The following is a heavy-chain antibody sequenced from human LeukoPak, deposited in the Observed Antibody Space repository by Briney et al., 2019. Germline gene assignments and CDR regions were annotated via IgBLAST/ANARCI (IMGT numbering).Heavy chain of an antibody. CDR1: GGSISSYY. J-gene: IGHJ4*02. Sequence: PSETLSLTCTVSGGSISSYYWNWIRQPPGKGLEWIGYIYYSGNTYYNPSLQSRVTVSIDTSKNQFSLNLSSVTAADTAVYYCARSSSRGYSYYYFDSWGQGALVTVSS. D-gene: IGHD5-18*01. CDR2: IYYSGNT. CDR3: ARSSSRGYSYYYFDS. V-gene: IGHV4-59*06.